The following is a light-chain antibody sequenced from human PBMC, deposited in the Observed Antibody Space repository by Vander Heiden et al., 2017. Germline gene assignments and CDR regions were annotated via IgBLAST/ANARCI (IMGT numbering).Light chain of an antibody. CDR3: HHTFNIPHT. Sequence: IQMTQSPSSLSASEGDRVTITCRASQSIKTFLNWYQQKPGKAPKLLIYGASRLASGVPSRFSGSGSGADFTLTISGLRPEDVGTYYCHHTFNIPHTFGQGTKLEIK. V-gene: IGKV1-39*01. CDR2: GAS. CDR1: QSIKTF. J-gene: IGKJ2*01.